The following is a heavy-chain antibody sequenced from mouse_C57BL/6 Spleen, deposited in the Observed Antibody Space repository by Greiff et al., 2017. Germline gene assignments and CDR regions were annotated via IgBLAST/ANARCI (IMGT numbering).Heavy chain of an antibody. D-gene: IGHD2-3*01. CDR3: ASSALDGYYLDY. CDR2: IDPEDGET. Sequence: VQLQQSGAELVKPGASVKLSCTASGFNIKDYYMHWVKQRTEQGLEWIGRIDPEDGETKYAPKFQGKATITAATSSNTAYLQLSTLTSEDTAVYYCASSALDGYYLDYWGQGTTLTVSS. CDR1: GFNIKDYY. V-gene: IGHV14-2*01. J-gene: IGHJ2*01.